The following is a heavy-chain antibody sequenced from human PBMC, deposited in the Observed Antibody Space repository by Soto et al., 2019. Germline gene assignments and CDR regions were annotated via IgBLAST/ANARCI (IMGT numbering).Heavy chain of an antibody. CDR2: IDPSDSYT. Sequence: SCAASGFTFSNAWMSWVRQAPGKGLEWMGRIDPSDSYTNYSPSFQGLVTISFDKSISTAYLQWSSLKASDTAMYYCASPDRSGYSPGGYDFAFWGQGTMCTV. J-gene: IGHJ3*01. V-gene: IGHV5-10-1*01. CDR1: GFTFSNAW. CDR3: ASPDRSGYSPGGYDFAF. D-gene: IGHD3-22*01.